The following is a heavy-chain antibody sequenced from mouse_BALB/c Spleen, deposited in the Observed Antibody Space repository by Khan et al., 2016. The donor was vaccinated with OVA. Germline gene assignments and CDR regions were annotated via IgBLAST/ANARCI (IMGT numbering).Heavy chain of an antibody. D-gene: IGHD1-1*01. Sequence: EVQLQESGPGLVKPSQTVSLTCTVTGISITSGNYRWSWIRQFPGNKLEWIGNIYYSGTVTHNPSLTSRTTITRDTSKNQFFLEMNSLTAEDTATYYCARDYGSLYWFFDVWGAGTTVTVSS. CDR2: IYYSGTV. J-gene: IGHJ1*01. CDR1: GISITSGNYR. CDR3: ARDYGSLYWFFDV. V-gene: IGHV3-5*02.